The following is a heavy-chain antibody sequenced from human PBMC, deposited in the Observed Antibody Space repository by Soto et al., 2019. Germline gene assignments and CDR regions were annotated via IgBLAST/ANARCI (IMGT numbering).Heavy chain of an antibody. CDR2: INHSGST. Sequence: SETLSLTCAVYGGSFSGYYWSWIRQPPGKGLEWIGEINHSGSTNYNPSLKSRVTISVDTSKNQFSLKLSSVTAADTAVDYCAEETLDVWGQGTTVTVSS. CDR3: AEETLDV. CDR1: GGSFSGYY. V-gene: IGHV4-34*01. J-gene: IGHJ6*02.